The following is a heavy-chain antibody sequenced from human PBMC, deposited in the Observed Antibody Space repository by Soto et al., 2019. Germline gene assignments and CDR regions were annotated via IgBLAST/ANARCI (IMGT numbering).Heavy chain of an antibody. CDR1: SGSFRSDD. CDR3: AGGAAAEYFDY. V-gene: IGHV4-4*07. Sequence: PSETLSLTCTVSSGSFRSDDCSWSRQPPGKGLEWIGGLYYPGGHLYNPSLKSRITMSVDPSKNPFPLRLSSVTAADPAVYYCAGGAAAEYFDYWGQGTVVTVSS. D-gene: IGHD6-13*01. J-gene: IGHJ4*02. CDR2: LYYPGGH.